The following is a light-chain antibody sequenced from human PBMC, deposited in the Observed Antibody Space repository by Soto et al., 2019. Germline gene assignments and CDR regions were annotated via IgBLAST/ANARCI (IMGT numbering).Light chain of an antibody. CDR3: SSYTDSNTVL. CDR2: EVA. Sequence: QSALTQPASVSGSPGQSITISCTGTSSDVGAYNYVSWYQHHPGKAPKLIIYEVANRPSGVSNRFSGSKSGNTASLTISGLQADDEADYYCSSYTDSNTVLFGGGTKLTVL. J-gene: IGLJ2*01. CDR1: SSDVGAYNY. V-gene: IGLV2-14*01.